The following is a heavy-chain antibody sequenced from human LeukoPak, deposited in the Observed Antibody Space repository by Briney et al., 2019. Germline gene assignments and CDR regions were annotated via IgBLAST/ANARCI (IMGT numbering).Heavy chain of an antibody. D-gene: IGHD3-3*01. CDR2: IYTSGST. V-gene: IGHV4-4*07. CDR1: GGSISSYY. Sequence: SETLSLTCTVSGGSISSYYWSWIRQPAGKGLEWIGRIYTSGSTNYNPSLKSRVTMSVDTSKNQFSLKLSSVTAADTAVYYCARENGITIFGVVIDYFDYWGQGTLVTVSS. CDR3: ARENGITIFGVVIDYFDY. J-gene: IGHJ4*02.